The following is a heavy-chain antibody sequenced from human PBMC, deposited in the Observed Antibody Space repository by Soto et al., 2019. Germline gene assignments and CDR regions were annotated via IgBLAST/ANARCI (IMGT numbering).Heavy chain of an antibody. CDR3: AKEGHSSGFAGLFDI. CDR1: GFIFNTYP. D-gene: IGHD6-19*01. CDR2: INDAGHNT. Sequence: EVQLLESGGGLVQPGGSLRLSCAASGFIFNTYPMAWVRQAPGKGLQWVSTINDAGHNTFYADSVKGRFTISRDNSENTLYLQMNSLRADDTAVYYCAKEGHSSGFAGLFDIWGQGTMVTVSS. V-gene: IGHV3-23*01. J-gene: IGHJ3*02.